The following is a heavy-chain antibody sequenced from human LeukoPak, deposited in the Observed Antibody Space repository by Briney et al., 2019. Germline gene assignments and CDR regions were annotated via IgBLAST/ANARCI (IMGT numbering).Heavy chain of an antibody. Sequence: ASVNVSCKASGGTFSSYAISWVRQAPGQRLEWMGGIIPIFGTANYAQKFQGRVTITADESTRTAYMELSSLRSEDTAVYYCARDGRVYYFDYWGQGTLVTISS. CDR1: GGTFSSYA. CDR2: IIPIFGTA. V-gene: IGHV1-69*13. D-gene: IGHD3-16*01. CDR3: ARDGRVYYFDY. J-gene: IGHJ4*02.